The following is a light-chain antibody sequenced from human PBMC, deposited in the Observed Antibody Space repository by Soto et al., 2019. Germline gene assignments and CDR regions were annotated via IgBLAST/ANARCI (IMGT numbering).Light chain of an antibody. CDR1: SSDVGAYNS. CDR2: EVS. J-gene: IGLJ2*01. V-gene: IGLV2-14*01. CDR3: SSYTSSSTLNVV. Sequence: QSVLAQPASVSGSPGQSVTISCTGTSSDVGAYNSVSWYQQHPGKAPKLMIYEVSNRPSGVSNRFSGSKSGNTASLTISGLQAEDEADYYCSSYTSSSTLNVVFGGGTKLTVL.